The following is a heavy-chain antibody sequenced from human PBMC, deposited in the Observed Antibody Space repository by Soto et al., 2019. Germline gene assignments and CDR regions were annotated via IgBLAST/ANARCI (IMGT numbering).Heavy chain of an antibody. V-gene: IGHV3-53*05. Sequence: GGSLRLSCAASGFTVSSGSMAWVRQAPGKGLEWISVLFSGASSYYADSVKGRFTISRDNSKNTLSLEMSSLRVEDTAVYFCARDTYSSGWYDSWGQGTLVTVSS. D-gene: IGHD6-19*01. CDR1: GFTVSSGS. CDR3: ARDTYSSGWYDS. J-gene: IGHJ5*01. CDR2: LFSGASS.